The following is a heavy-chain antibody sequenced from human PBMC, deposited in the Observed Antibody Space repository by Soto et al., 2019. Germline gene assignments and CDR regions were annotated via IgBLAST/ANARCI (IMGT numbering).Heavy chain of an antibody. CDR3: ERADGALGAPSAFHH. CDR1: VFTLTTYT. J-gene: IGHJ4*02. V-gene: IGHV3-21*01. CDR2: INGRGNYK. D-gene: IGHD3-16*01. Sequence: VGSLRLSCVASVFTLTTYTMKWVRHAPGMGLEWVASINGRGNYKYYTDSVEGRFTISRDNAENSLYLHMNSLGAEDTAVYYCERADGALGAPSAFHHWRQATEDTVAS.